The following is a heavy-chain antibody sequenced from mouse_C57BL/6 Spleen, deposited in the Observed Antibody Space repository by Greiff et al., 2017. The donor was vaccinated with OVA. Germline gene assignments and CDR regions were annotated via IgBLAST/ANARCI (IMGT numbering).Heavy chain of an antibody. V-gene: IGHV1-61*01. Sequence: QVQLQQPGAELVRPGSSVKLSCKASGYTFTSYWMDWVKQRPGQGLEWIGNIYPSDSETHYNQKFKDKATLTVDKSSSTAYMQLSSLTSEDSAVYYCAREGPYDYAWFAYWGQGTLVTVSA. D-gene: IGHD2-4*01. CDR2: IYPSDSET. J-gene: IGHJ3*01. CDR3: AREGPYDYAWFAY. CDR1: GYTFTSYW.